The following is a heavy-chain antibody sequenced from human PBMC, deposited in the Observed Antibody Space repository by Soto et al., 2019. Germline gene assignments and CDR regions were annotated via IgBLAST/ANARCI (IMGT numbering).Heavy chain of an antibody. CDR2: IYHSGTT. CDR1: GGSISSGGYY. J-gene: IGHJ4*02. D-gene: IGHD5-18*01. Sequence: KPSETLSLTCTVSGGSISSGGYYWSWIRQHPGKGLEWIGYIYHSGTTYYNPSLKSRVTISVDTSKNQFSLKLTSVTAADTAVYYCARADWIQVFDYWGQGTLVTVSS. V-gene: IGHV4-31*03. CDR3: ARADWIQVFDY.